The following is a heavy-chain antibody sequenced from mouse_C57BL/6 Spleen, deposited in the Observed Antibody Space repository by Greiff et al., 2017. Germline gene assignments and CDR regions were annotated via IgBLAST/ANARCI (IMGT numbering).Heavy chain of an antibody. D-gene: IGHD1-1*01. CDR2: IDPSDSYT. J-gene: IGHJ4*01. V-gene: IGHV1-59*01. Sequence: VKLQQPGAELVRPGTSVKLSCKASGYTFTSYWMHWVKQRPGQGLEWIGVIDPSDSYTNYNQKFKGKATLTVDTSSSTAYMQLSSLTSEDSAVYYCARRGSSYEGAMDYWGQGTSVTVSS. CDR1: GYTFTSYW. CDR3: ARRGSSYEGAMDY.